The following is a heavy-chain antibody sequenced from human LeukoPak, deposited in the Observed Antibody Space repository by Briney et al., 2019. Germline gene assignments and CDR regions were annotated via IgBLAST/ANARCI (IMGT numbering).Heavy chain of an antibody. J-gene: IGHJ4*02. V-gene: IGHV1-69*13. CDR2: IIPIFGTA. D-gene: IGHD6-6*01. Sequence: ASVKVSCKASGGTFSSYAISWVRQAPGQGLEWMGGIIPIFGTANYAQKFQGRVTITSDESTSTAYMELSSLRSEDTAVYYCASREEYSSSSEAYLFDYWGQGTLVTVSS. CDR1: GGTFSSYA. CDR3: ASREEYSSSSEAYLFDY.